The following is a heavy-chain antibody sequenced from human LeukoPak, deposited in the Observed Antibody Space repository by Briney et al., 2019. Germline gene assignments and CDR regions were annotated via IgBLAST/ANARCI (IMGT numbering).Heavy chain of an antibody. CDR2: IYYSGST. CDR3: ARHLEGKFDY. D-gene: IGHD1-1*01. V-gene: IGHV4-59*08. CDR1: GGSISSYF. Sequence: SETLSLTCTVSGGSISSYFWSWIRQPPGKGLEWIGSIYYSGSTNYNPSLKSRVTISVDTSKNQFSLKLTSVTAADTAVYYCARHLEGKFDYWGQGTLVTVSS. J-gene: IGHJ4*02.